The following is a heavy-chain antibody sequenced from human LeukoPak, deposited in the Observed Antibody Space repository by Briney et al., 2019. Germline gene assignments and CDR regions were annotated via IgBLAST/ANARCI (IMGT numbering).Heavy chain of an antibody. J-gene: IGHJ4*02. CDR1: GFTFSSCA. V-gene: IGHV3-23*01. CDR3: AKGYSSGWRTYFDY. CDR2: IISTGGST. Sequence: GGSLRLSCAASGFTFSSCAMSWVRQAPGKGLEWVSGIISTGGSTYYADSVKGRFTISRDNSKSTLSLQMDSLRAEVTAVYYCAKGYSSGWRTYFDYWGQGTLVTVSS. D-gene: IGHD6-19*01.